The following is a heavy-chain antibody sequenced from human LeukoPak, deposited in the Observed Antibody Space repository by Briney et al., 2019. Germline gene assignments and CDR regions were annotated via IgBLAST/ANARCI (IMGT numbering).Heavy chain of an antibody. CDR3: ARDPYDFWSGRLYYFDY. J-gene: IGHJ4*02. D-gene: IGHD3-3*01. CDR1: GLSFNSYG. Sequence: GGSLRLSCAASGLSFNSYGMHWVRQAPGKGLEWVAVIWYDGSNKYYADSVKGRFTISRDNSKNTLYLQMNSLRAEDTAVYYCARDPYDFWSGRLYYFDYWGQGTLVTVSS. CDR2: IWYDGSNK. V-gene: IGHV3-33*08.